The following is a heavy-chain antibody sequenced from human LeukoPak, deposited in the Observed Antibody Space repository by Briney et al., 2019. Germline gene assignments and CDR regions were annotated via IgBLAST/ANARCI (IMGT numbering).Heavy chain of an antibody. D-gene: IGHD3-3*01. CDR3: ARVYTGSGYPRAYFDY. V-gene: IGHV1-69*13. CDR2: MIPIFGTA. CDR1: GGTFSSYA. Sequence: ASVKVSCKASGGTFSSYAISWVRQAPGQGLEWMGGMIPIFGTANYAQKFQGRVTITADESTSTAYMELSSLRSEDTAVYYCARVYTGSGYPRAYFDYWGQGTLVTVSS. J-gene: IGHJ4*02.